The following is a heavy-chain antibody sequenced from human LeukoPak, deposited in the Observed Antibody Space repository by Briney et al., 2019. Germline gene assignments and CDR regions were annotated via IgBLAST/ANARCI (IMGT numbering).Heavy chain of an antibody. J-gene: IGHJ4*02. Sequence: ASVKVSCKASGGTFSSSAISWVRQAPGQGLEWLGWIDTNTGNPTYAQGFTGRFVFSLDTSVSTAYLQISSLKAEDTAVYFCARDTLHYDSSGYFDYWGQGTLVTVSS. CDR3: ARDTLHYDSSGYFDY. D-gene: IGHD3-22*01. CDR2: IDTNTGNP. CDR1: GGTFSSSA. V-gene: IGHV7-4-1*02.